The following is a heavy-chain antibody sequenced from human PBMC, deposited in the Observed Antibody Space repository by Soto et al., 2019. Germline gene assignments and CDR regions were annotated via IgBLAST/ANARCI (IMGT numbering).Heavy chain of an antibody. J-gene: IGHJ4*02. D-gene: IGHD1-26*01. CDR2: ISYDGSNK. CDR1: GFTFSSYA. Sequence: QVQLVESGGGVVQPERSLRLSCAASGFTFSSYAMHWVRQAPGKGLEWVAVISYDGSNKYYADSVKGRFTISRDNSKNTLYLQMNSLRAEDTAVYYCARAPFQWELLGGVFDYWGQGTLVTVSS. V-gene: IGHV3-30-3*01. CDR3: ARAPFQWELLGGVFDY.